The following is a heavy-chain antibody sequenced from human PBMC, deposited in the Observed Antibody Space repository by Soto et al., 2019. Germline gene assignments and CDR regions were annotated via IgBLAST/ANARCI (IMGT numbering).Heavy chain of an antibody. CDR2: INHSGST. J-gene: IGHJ6*02. CDR1: GGSFSGYY. Sequence: SETRSLTCAVYGGSFSGYYWSWIRQPPGKGLEWIGEINHSGSTNYNPSLKSRVTISVDTSKNQFSLKLSSVTAADTAVYYCASRTCLCGSGDYYYGMDVWGQGTTVTVSS. V-gene: IGHV4-34*01. CDR3: ASRTCLCGSGDYYYGMDV. D-gene: IGHD3-10*01.